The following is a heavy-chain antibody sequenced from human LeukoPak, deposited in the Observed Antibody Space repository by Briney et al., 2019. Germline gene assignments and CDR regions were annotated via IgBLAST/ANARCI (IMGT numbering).Heavy chain of an antibody. Sequence: SETLSLTCTVSGGSISTSNYYWSWIRQPPGKGLEWIGYIYYSGSTNYNSSLKSRVTISVDTSKNQFSLKLSSVTAADTAVYYCAREYSSSSYYMDVWGKGTTVTVSS. J-gene: IGHJ6*03. D-gene: IGHD6-6*01. CDR2: IYYSGST. CDR1: GGSISTSNYY. V-gene: IGHV4-61*01. CDR3: AREYSSSSYYMDV.